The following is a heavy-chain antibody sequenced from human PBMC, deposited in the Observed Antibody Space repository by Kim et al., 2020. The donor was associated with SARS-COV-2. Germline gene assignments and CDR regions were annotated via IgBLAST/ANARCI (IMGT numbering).Heavy chain of an antibody. CDR1: GGSISSYY. CDR2: IYYSGST. CDR3: ARGGQAADTTYDYYYYGMDV. Sequence: SETLSLTCTVSGGSISSYYWSWIRQPPGKGLEWIGYIYYSGSTTYNPSLKSRVTISVDTSKNQFSLKLSSVTAADTAVYYCARGGQAADTTYDYYYYGMDVWGQGTTVTVSS. V-gene: IGHV4-59*01. J-gene: IGHJ6*02. D-gene: IGHD6-13*01.